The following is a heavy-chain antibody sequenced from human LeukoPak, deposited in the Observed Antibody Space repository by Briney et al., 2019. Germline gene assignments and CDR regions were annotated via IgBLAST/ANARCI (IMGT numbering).Heavy chain of an antibody. J-gene: IGHJ5*02. V-gene: IGHV4-59*08. D-gene: IGHD6-19*01. CDR3: ARRGSSGHYGGWFDP. Sequence: PSETLSLTCSVSGGSVSSYYWGWIRQPPGKGLEWIGYIYYGGTTYYNPSLKSRVTISVDTSSNHVSLRLTSVIATDTAVYFCARRGSSGHYGGWFDPWGPGTLVTVSS. CDR2: IYYGGTT. CDR1: GGSVSSYY.